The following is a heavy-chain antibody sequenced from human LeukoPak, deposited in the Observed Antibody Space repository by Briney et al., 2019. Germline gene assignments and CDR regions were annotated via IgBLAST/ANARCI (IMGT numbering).Heavy chain of an antibody. Sequence: GGSLRLSCAASGFTFSSYAMSWVRQAPGKGLEWVSAISGSGGSTHYAGSVKGRFTISRDNSKNTLYLQMNSLRAEDTAVYYCAKDAPINIVVVPAANSWGQGTLVTVSS. J-gene: IGHJ4*02. CDR1: GFTFSSYA. V-gene: IGHV3-23*01. D-gene: IGHD2-2*01. CDR2: ISGSGGST. CDR3: AKDAPINIVVVPAANS.